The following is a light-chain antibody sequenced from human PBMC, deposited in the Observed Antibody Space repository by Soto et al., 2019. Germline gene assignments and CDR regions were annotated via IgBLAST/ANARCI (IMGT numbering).Light chain of an antibody. CDR3: MSYVGGNSVA. CDR1: DNDVGRYDY. CDR2: EVS. J-gene: IGLJ2*01. Sequence: QSALTQPPSASGSPGMSVTLSCSGTDNDVGRYDYVSWYQQHPGKAPKLPIYEVSKRPSGVPDRFSASKSGNTASLTVSGLQGEDEADYYCMSYVGGNSVAFGGGTKLTVL. V-gene: IGLV2-8*01.